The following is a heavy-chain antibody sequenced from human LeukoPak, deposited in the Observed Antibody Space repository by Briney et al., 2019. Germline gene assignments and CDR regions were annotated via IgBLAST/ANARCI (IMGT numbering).Heavy chain of an antibody. CDR2: ISSSSSYI. V-gene: IGHV3-21*01. D-gene: IGHD6-13*01. J-gene: IGHJ5*02. Sequence: GGSLRLSCAASGITFSSYSMNWVRQAPGKGLEWVSSISSSSSYIYYADSVTGRFTISRDNAKNSLYLQMNSLRAEDTAVYYCASDPEGIAAAGSMTPWGQGTLVTVSS. CDR1: GITFSSYS. CDR3: ASDPEGIAAAGSMTP.